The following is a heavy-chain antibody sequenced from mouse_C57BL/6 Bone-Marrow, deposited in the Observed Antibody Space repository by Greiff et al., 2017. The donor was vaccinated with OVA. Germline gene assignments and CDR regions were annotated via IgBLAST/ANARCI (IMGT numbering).Heavy chain of an antibody. Sequence: VQLVESGAELARPGASVKLSCKASGYTFTSYGISWVKQRTGQGLEWIGEIYPRSGNTYYNEKFKGKATLTADKSSSTAYMELRSLTSEDSAVYFCARNEDYGSSYFDYWGQGTTLTVSS. CDR2: IYPRSGNT. CDR1: GYTFTSYG. V-gene: IGHV1-81*01. J-gene: IGHJ2*01. D-gene: IGHD1-1*01. CDR3: ARNEDYGSSYFDY.